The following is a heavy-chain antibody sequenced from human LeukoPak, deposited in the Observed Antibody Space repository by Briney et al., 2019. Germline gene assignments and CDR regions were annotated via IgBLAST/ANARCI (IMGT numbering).Heavy chain of an antibody. CDR1: GITLSNYG. V-gene: IGHV3-11*01. CDR3: ARDLGSSFDY. Sequence: GGSLRLSCAVSGITLSNYGMSWIRQAPGKGLEWVSYISSSGSTIYYADSVKGRFTISRDNAKNSLYLQMNSLRAEDTAVYYCARDLGSSFDYWGQGTLVTVSS. J-gene: IGHJ4*02. D-gene: IGHD2-15*01. CDR2: ISSSGSTI.